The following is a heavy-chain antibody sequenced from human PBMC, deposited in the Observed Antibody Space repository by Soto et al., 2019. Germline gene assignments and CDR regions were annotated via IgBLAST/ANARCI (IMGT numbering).Heavy chain of an antibody. D-gene: IGHD6-13*01. CDR1: GFTFNSYG. J-gene: IGHJ6*02. CDR2: IWYDGSNK. CDR3: ARDGMKAAVNPTYPQQGYYYYYGMDV. V-gene: IGHV3-33*01. Sequence: GGSLRLSCAASGFTFNSYGMHWVRQAPGKGLEWVAVIWYDGSNKYYADSVKGRFTISRDNSKNTLYLQMNSLRAEDMAVYYCARDGMKAAVNPTYPQQGYYYYYGMDVWGQGTTVTVSS.